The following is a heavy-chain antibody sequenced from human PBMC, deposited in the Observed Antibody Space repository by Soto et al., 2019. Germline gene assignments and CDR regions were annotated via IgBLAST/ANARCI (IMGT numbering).Heavy chain of an antibody. CDR2: IYPGDSDT. D-gene: IGHD2-15*01. V-gene: IGHV5-51*01. J-gene: IGHJ6*03. CDR3: ARHSPQGISWGFYYYYMGV. CDR1: GYSFTSYW. Sequence: PGESLKISCKGSGYSFTSYWIGWVRQMPGKGLEWMGIIYPGDSDTRYSPSFQGQVTISADKSISTAYLQWSSLKASDTAMYYCARHSPQGISWGFYYYYMGVWGKGTTVTVSS.